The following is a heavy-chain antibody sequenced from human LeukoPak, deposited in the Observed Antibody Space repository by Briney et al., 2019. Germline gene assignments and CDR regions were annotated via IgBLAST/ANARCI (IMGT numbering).Heavy chain of an antibody. D-gene: IGHD1-26*01. CDR3: ARVGGTSGSSPYYYYYYMDV. CDR2: ISYDGSKK. V-gene: IGHV3-30-3*01. CDR1: GFTFSDYY. J-gene: IGHJ6*03. Sequence: GGSLRLSCAASGFTFSDYYMSWIRQAPGKGLEWVAIISYDGSKKYYADSVKGRFTISRDNSKNTLYLQMNSLRAEDTAVYYCARVGGTSGSSPYYYYYYMDVWGKGTTVTVSS.